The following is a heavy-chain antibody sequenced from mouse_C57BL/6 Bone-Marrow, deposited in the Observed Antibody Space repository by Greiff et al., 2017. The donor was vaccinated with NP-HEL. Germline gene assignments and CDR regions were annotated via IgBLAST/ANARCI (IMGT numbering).Heavy chain of an antibody. CDR2: ISNGGGST. CDR1: GFTFSDYY. CDR3: ARLYGVDY. V-gene: IGHV5-12*01. D-gene: IGHD1-1*01. Sequence: EVKLVESGGGLVQPGGSLKLSCAASGFTFSDYYMYWVRQTPEKRLEWVAYISNGGGSTYYPDTVKGRFTISRDNAKNTLYLQMSRLKSEDTAMYYCARLYGVDYWGQGTSVTVSS. J-gene: IGHJ4*01.